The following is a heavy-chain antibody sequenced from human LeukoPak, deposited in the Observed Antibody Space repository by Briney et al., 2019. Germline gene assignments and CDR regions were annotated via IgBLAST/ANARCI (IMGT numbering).Heavy chain of an antibody. CDR1: GFTFSSYE. V-gene: IGHV3-48*03. CDR3: ASDQPMLDGMDV. J-gene: IGHJ6*02. CDR2: ISSIGSTI. D-gene: IGHD3-16*01. Sequence: PGAALRLSCTASGFTFSSYEMNWVRQAPGKGLEWVSYISSIGSTIYYADSVKGRITISRDTAKNSLYLQMNSLTAEATAVYYCASDQPMLDGMDVWGQGTTVTVSS.